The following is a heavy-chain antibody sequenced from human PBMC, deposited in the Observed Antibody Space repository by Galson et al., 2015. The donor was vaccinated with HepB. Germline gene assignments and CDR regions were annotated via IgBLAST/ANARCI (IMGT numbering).Heavy chain of an antibody. CDR2: IIPIFGTA. J-gene: IGHJ5*02. D-gene: IGHD3-22*01. CDR1: GGTFSSYA. Sequence: SVKVSCKASGGTFSSYAISWVRQAPGQGLEWMGGIIPIFGTANYAQKFQGRVTITADESTSTAYMELSSLRSEDTAVYYCARDSLNYYDSSGYPRWGLAFDPWGQGTLVTVSS. V-gene: IGHV1-69*13. CDR3: ARDSLNYYDSSGYPRWGLAFDP.